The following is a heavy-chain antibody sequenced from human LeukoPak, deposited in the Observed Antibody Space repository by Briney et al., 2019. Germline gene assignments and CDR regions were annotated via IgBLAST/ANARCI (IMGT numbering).Heavy chain of an antibody. CDR3: ARGNYDILTGYDY. CDR1: GFTFSTYG. J-gene: IGHJ4*02. V-gene: IGHV3-33*01. Sequence: GGSLRLSCTASGFTFSTYGMHWVRQAPGKGLEWVAAIWYDGRNKYYAESVKGRFSISRDNSKNTLYLQTDSLRAEDTAVYYCARGNYDILTGYDYWGQGTLVTVSS. D-gene: IGHD3-9*01. CDR2: IWYDGRNK.